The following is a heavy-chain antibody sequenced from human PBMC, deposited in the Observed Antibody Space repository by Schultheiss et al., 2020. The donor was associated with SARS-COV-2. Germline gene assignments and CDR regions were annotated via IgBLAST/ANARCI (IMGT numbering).Heavy chain of an antibody. J-gene: IGHJ4*02. D-gene: IGHD6-13*01. CDR2: VYFSGSN. CDR3: ARGYGSSWYGFDY. CDR1: GGSISSYY. V-gene: IGHV4-59*01. Sequence: SQTLSLTCTVSGGSISSYYWSWIRQPPGKGLEWIGYVYFSGSNNYNPSLKSRVTISVDTSKNQFSLKLSSVTAADTAVYYCARGYGSSWYGFDYWGQGTLVTVSS.